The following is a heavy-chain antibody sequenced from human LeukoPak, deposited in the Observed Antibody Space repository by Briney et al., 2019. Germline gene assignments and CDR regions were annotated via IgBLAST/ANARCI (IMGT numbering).Heavy chain of an antibody. D-gene: IGHD3-3*01. Sequence: SETLSLTCTVSGGSISSYYWSWIRQPPGKGLEWIGYIYYSGSTNYNPSLKSRVTISVDTSKNQFSLKLSSVTAADTAVYYCVRFGYYDFWSGYFTIWGQGTLVTVSS. J-gene: IGHJ4*02. CDR1: GGSISSYY. CDR2: IYYSGST. V-gene: IGHV4-59*01. CDR3: VRFGYYDFWSGYFTI.